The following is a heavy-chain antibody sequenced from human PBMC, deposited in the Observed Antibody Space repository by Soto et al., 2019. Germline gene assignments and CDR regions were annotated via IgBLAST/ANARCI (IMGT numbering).Heavy chain of an antibody. CDR2: IYHSGST. V-gene: IGHV4-4*02. D-gene: IGHD4-17*01. CDR1: GGSINSSNW. CDR3: ARVWTTVTNWFDP. Sequence: HSETLSLTCAVSGGSINSSNWWSWVRQPPGKGLEWIGEIYHSGSTNYNPSLKSRVTISVDKSKNQFSLKLSSVTAADTAVYYCARVWTTVTNWFDPWGQGTPVTVSS. J-gene: IGHJ5*01.